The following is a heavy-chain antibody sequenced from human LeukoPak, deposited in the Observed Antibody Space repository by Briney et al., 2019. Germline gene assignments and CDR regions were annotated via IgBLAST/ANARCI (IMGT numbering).Heavy chain of an antibody. Sequence: SETLSLTCTASGGSISSSSYYWGWIRQPPGKGLEWIGSIYYSGSTYYNPSLKSRVTISVDTSKNQFSLKLSSVTAADTAVYYCARREWLANWFDPWGQGTLVTVSS. J-gene: IGHJ5*02. CDR3: ARREWLANWFDP. CDR2: IYYSGST. D-gene: IGHD6-19*01. V-gene: IGHV4-39*01. CDR1: GGSISSSSYY.